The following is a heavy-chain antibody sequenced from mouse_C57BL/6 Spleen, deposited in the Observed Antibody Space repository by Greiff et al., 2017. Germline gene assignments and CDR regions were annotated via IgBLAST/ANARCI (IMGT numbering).Heavy chain of an antibody. CDR2: IRSKSSNYAT. CDR1: GFTFNTYA. V-gene: IGHV10-3*01. D-gene: IGHD2-3*01. J-gene: IGHJ4*01. CDR3: VRGDGYYLFMDY. Sequence: EVQGVESGGGLVQPKGSLKLSCAASGFTFNTYAMHWVRQAPGKGLEWVARIRSKSSNYATYYADSVKDRFTIYRDDSQSMLYLQMNNLKTEDTAIYYCVRGDGYYLFMDYWGQGTSGTVSS.